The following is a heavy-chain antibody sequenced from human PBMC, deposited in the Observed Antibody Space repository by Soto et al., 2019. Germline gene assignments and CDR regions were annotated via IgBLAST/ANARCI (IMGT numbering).Heavy chain of an antibody. CDR1: GFTFSGSA. J-gene: IGHJ6*02. CDR2: IRSKANSYAT. Sequence: EVQLVESGGGLVQPGGSLKLSCAASGFTFSGSAMHWVRQASGKGLEWVGRIRSKANSYATAYAASVKGRFTISRDDSKNTAYLQMNRLKTEDTAVYYCTRHEDYSNYYYYGMDVWGQGTTVTVSS. CDR3: TRHEDYSNYYYYGMDV. V-gene: IGHV3-73*02. D-gene: IGHD4-4*01.